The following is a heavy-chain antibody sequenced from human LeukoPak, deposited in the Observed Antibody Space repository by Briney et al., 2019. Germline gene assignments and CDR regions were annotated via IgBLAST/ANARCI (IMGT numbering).Heavy chain of an antibody. CDR1: GFTFSSYW. V-gene: IGHV3-7*01. J-gene: IGHJ6*03. CDR3: ARVRRGAEMGIYYYMDV. CDR2: IKQDGSEK. D-gene: IGHD7-27*01. Sequence: GGSLRLSCAASGFTFSSYWMSWVRQAPGKGLEWVANIKQDGSEKYYVDSVKGRFTISRDNAKNSLYLQMNSLRAEDTAVYYCARVRRGAEMGIYYYMDVWGKGTTVTVSS.